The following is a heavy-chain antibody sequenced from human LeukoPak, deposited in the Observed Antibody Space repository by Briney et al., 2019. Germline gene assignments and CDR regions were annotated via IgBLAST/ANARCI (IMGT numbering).Heavy chain of an antibody. Sequence: SETLSLTCTVSGGSISSGGYYWSWIRQHPGKGLEWIGYIYYSGSTYYNPSLKSRVTISVDTSKNQFSLKLSSVTAADTAVYYCARDLSPTTVTTYLAFDIWGQGTMVTVSS. CDR1: GGSISSGGYY. CDR2: IYYSGST. CDR3: ARDLSPTTVTTYLAFDI. J-gene: IGHJ3*02. V-gene: IGHV4-31*03. D-gene: IGHD4-17*01.